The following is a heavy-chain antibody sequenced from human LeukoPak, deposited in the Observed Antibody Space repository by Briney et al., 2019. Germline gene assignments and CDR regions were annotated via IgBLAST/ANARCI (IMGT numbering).Heavy chain of an antibody. CDR3: ARDWIRGGWFDP. CDR2: IYTSGST. Sequence: PSETLSLTCTVSGGSFSIYYWSWIRQPAGKGLEWIGRIYTSGSTNYNPSLKSRVTISVDTSKNQFSLKLSSVTAADTAVYYCARDWIRGGWFDPWGQGTLVTVSS. V-gene: IGHV4-4*07. CDR1: GGSFSIYY. D-gene: IGHD2-15*01. J-gene: IGHJ5*02.